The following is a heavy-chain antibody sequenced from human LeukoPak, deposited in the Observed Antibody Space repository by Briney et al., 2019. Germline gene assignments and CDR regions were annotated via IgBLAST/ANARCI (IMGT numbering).Heavy chain of an antibody. J-gene: IGHJ4*02. D-gene: IGHD2/OR15-2a*01. V-gene: IGHV4-34*01. CDR1: GGSFSGYY. Sequence: SETLSLTCAVYGGSFSGYYWSWIRQPPGKGLEWIGEINHSGSTNYNPSLKSRVTISVDTSKNQFSLKLSSVTAADTAVYYCARRGTTDFDYRGQGTLVTVSS. CDR3: ARRGTTDFDY. CDR2: INHSGST.